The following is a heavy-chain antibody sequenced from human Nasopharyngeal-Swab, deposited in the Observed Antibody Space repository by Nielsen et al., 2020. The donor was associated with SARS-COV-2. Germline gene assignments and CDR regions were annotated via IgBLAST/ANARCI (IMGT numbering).Heavy chain of an antibody. CDR3: ARGLRGYSGYYDY. D-gene: IGHD5-12*01. CDR2: IYSGGSS. J-gene: IGHJ4*02. Sequence: WLRERAGEGLEWVSVIYSGGSSYYADSVKGRFTISIDNSKNTLYLQMNSLRAEDTAVYYCARGLRGYSGYYDYWGQGTLVTVSS. V-gene: IGHV3-53*01.